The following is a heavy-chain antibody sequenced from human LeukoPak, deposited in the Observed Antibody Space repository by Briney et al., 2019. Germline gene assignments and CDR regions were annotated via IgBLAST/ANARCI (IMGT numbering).Heavy chain of an antibody. D-gene: IGHD2-2*01. Sequence: GESLRLSCAASGFSFSSYWMSWVRQAPGKGLEWVADIKQDGTEKYYVDPVKGRFTISRDNAKKSLYLQMNSLRAEDTAVYYCARAYQLLFVDTHFDYWGQGTLVTVSS. CDR3: ARAYQLLFVDTHFDY. CDR2: IKQDGTEK. V-gene: IGHV3-7*01. J-gene: IGHJ4*02. CDR1: GFSFSSYW.